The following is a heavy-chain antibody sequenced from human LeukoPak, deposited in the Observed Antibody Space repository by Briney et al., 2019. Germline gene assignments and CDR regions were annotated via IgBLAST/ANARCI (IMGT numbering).Heavy chain of an antibody. CDR2: IYYSGST. Sequence: SETLSLTCTVSGGSISSYYWSWVRQPPEKGLEWIGYIYYSGSTNYNPSLKSRVTISVDTSKNQFSLKLSSVTAADTAVYYCARVVYDSSGYNMWLNFDYWGQGTLVTVSS. J-gene: IGHJ4*02. CDR1: GGSISSYY. CDR3: ARVVYDSSGYNMWLNFDY. V-gene: IGHV4-59*01. D-gene: IGHD3-22*01.